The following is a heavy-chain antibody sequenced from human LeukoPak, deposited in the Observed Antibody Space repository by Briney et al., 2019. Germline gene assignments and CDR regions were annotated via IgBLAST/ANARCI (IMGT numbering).Heavy chain of an antibody. Sequence: GGSLRLSCAVSGFAFGSEAMSWVRQSPARGLEWVAAISGSGGTTYYADSVKGRFTISRDNSNNMLYLQMNSLRAEDTAVYYCARDRNFWPGSSGFDYWGQGILVTVSS. J-gene: IGHJ4*02. D-gene: IGHD3/OR15-3a*01. V-gene: IGHV3-23*01. CDR2: ISGSGGTT. CDR1: GFAFGSEA. CDR3: ARDRNFWPGSSGFDY.